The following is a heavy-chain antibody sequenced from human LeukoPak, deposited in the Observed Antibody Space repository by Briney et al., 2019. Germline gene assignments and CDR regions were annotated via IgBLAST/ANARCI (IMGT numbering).Heavy chain of an antibody. D-gene: IGHD2-2*01. CDR1: GFTFSSYN. Sequence: GGSLRLSCAASGFTFSSYNMNWVRQAPGKGLEWVSSISTSNSYIYYADSVKGRFTISGDNAKHSLYLQINSLRAEDTAVYYCARDASVVPPAMLPHYYYYMDVWGKGTTVTVSS. CDR2: ISTSNSYI. J-gene: IGHJ6*03. CDR3: ARDASVVPPAMLPHYYYYMDV. V-gene: IGHV3-21*01.